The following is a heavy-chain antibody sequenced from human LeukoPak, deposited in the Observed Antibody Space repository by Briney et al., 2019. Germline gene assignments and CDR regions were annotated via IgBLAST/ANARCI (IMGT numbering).Heavy chain of an antibody. CDR1: GFTFSGYW. CDR2: IKQDGSEK. CDR3: ARPRSRSWYPFDY. J-gene: IGHJ4*02. D-gene: IGHD3-10*01. Sequence: GGSLRLSCAASGFTFSGYWMSWVRQAPGKGLEWVANIKQDGSEKGYVASVKGRFTISRDDAKRSLYLQMNSLRAEDTAVYYCARPRSRSWYPFDYWGQGTRVTVSS. V-gene: IGHV3-7*01.